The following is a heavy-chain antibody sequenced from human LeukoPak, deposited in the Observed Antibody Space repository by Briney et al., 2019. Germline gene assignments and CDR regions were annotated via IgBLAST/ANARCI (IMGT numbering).Heavy chain of an antibody. CDR1: GFTFSSYG. J-gene: IGHJ4*02. D-gene: IGHD3-10*01. CDR2: IRYDGSNK. V-gene: IGHV3-30*02. Sequence: RSGGSLRLSCAASGFTFSSYGMHWVRQAPGKGLEWVAFIRYDGSNKYYADSVKGRFTISRDNSKNTLYLQMNSLRAEDTAVYYCASVFYGSGSYYPEFFDYWGQGTLVTVSS. CDR3: ASVFYGSGSYYPEFFDY.